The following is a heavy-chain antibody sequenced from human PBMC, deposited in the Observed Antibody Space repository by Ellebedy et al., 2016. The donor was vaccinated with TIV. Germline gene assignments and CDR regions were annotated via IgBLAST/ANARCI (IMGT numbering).Heavy chain of an antibody. D-gene: IGHD1-1*01. CDR1: GGSFSGYY. CDR3: ARKTTSSFDY. CDR2: INHSGST. Sequence: SETLSLTXAVYGGSFSGYYWSWIRQPPGKGLEWIGEINHSGSTNYNPSLKSRVTISVDTSKNQFSLKLSSVTAADTAVYYCARKTTSSFDYWGQGTLVTVSS. J-gene: IGHJ4*02. V-gene: IGHV4-34*01.